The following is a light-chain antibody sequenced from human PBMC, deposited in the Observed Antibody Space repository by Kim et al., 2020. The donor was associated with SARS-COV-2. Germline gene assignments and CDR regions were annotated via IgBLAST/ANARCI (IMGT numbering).Light chain of an antibody. J-gene: IGKJ2*01. CDR2: DTS. CDR3: QQRNSWPHT. Sequence: SLSPDEGAILSCRTSQSISSYLAWYQQKPGQAPRLLIYDTSYRATGIPARFSGSGSGTDFTLTISSLEPEDFAVYYCQQRNSWPHTFGQGTKL. CDR1: QSISSY. V-gene: IGKV3-11*01.